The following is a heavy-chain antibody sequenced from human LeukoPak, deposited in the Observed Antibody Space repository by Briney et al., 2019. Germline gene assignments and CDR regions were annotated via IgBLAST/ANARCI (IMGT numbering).Heavy chain of an antibody. V-gene: IGHV3-71*01. Sequence: GGSLRLSCAASGFTFSSYGMTWVRQAPGKWLEWVGFIRSKVYGGTPEYAASVKGRFTISRDDSKGIAYLQMNSLRAEDTAVYYCARDTLLSNYYYMDVWGKGTTVTVSS. D-gene: IGHD2-8*01. CDR1: GFTFSSYG. CDR3: ARDTLLSNYYYMDV. CDR2: IRSKVYGGTP. J-gene: IGHJ6*03.